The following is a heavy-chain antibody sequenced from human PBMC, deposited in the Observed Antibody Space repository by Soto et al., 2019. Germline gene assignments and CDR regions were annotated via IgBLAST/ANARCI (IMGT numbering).Heavy chain of an antibody. J-gene: IGHJ4*02. D-gene: IGHD6-13*01. CDR2: IYYSGST. CDR3: ARVVDSSSWPRDPHFDY. Sequence: SETLSLTCTVSGGSVSSGSYYWSWIRQPPGKGLEWIGYIYYSGSTNYNPSLKSRVTISVDTSKNQFSLKLSSVTAADTAVYYCARVVDSSSWPRDPHFDYWGQGTLVTVSS. CDR1: GGSVSSGSYY. V-gene: IGHV4-61*01.